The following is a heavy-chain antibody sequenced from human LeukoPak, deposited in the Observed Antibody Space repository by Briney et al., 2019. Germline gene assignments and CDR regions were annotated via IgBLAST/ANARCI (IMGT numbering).Heavy chain of an antibody. CDR1: GNSISNYA. D-gene: IGHD3-16*01. J-gene: IGHJ6*02. V-gene: IGHV1-69*13. CDR2: IIPIFGTA. Sequence: AASANVSCKASGNSISNYAVSWVRQAPGQGFEWMGGIIPIFGTADYAQKFQGRVTITADQSTSTAYMALSSLKSEDTATYYCTTRACHAGGCSSSFYYYYGLHFWGQGTTVSVSS. CDR3: TTRACHAGGCSSSFYYYYGLHF.